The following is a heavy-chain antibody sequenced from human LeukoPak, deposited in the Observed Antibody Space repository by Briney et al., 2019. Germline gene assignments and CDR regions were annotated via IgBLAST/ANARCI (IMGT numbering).Heavy chain of an antibody. CDR1: GFTVSSNY. CDR3: AKTPYDSSGYYSDY. V-gene: IGHV3-23*01. D-gene: IGHD3-22*01. J-gene: IGHJ4*02. Sequence: GGSLRLSCAASGFTVSSNYMSWVRQAPGKGLEWVSAISGSGGSTYYADSVKGRFTISRDNSKNTLYLQMNSLRAEDTAVYYCAKTPYDSSGYYSDYWGQGTLVTVSS. CDR2: ISGSGGST.